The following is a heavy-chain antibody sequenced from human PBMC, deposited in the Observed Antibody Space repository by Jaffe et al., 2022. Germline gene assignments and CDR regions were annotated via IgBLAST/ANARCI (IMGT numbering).Heavy chain of an antibody. V-gene: IGHV1-69*08. J-gene: IGHJ4*02. CDR3: ARDRYYYDSSGYPFRRYFDY. D-gene: IGHD3-22*01. CDR1: GGTFSSYT. Sequence: QVQLVQSGAEVKKPGSSVKVSCKASGGTFSSYTISWVRQAPGQGLEWMGRIIPILGIANYAQKFQGRVTITADKSTSTAYMELSSLRSEDTAVYYCARDRYYYDSSGYPFRRYFDYWGQGTLVTVSS. CDR2: IIPILGIA.